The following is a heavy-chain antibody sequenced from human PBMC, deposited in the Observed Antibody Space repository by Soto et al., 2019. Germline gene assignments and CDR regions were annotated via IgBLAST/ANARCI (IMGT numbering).Heavy chain of an antibody. CDR3: AKGGLYNSSWYEGY. D-gene: IGHD6-13*01. V-gene: IGHV3-23*01. Sequence: VQLLESGGALVQPGGSLRLSCAASGFTFSSYAMSWVRQAPGKGLEWVSSISASGDSTHNADSVKGRFAISRDNSKNTLDLQLNSLTADDTAVYYCAKGGLYNSSWYEGYWGQGTLGTVSS. CDR1: GFTFSSYA. J-gene: IGHJ4*02. CDR2: ISASGDST.